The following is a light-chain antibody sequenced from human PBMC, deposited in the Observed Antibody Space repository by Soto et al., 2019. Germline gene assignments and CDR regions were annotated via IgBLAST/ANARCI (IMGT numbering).Light chain of an antibody. J-gene: IGLJ1*01. V-gene: IGLV1-40*01. CDR3: QSYDSSLSAYV. Sequence: QSALTQPPSVSGAPGQRVTISCTGSSSNIGAGYDVHWYQQLPGTAPKLLIYGNSNRPSGVPDRFSGSKSGTSASLAITGLQAEDEADYCCQSYDSSLSAYVYGTGPKVTVL. CDR1: SSNIGAGYD. CDR2: GNS.